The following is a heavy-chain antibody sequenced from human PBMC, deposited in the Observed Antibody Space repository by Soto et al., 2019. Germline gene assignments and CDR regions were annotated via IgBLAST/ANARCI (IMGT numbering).Heavy chain of an antibody. D-gene: IGHD3-22*01. CDR2: IYHSGST. V-gene: IGHV4-4*02. CDR1: GGSISSSNW. J-gene: IGHJ4*02. Sequence: PSETLSLTCAVSGGSISSSNWWSWVRQPPGKGLEWIGEIYHSGSTNYNPSLKSRVTISVDTSKNQFSLKLSSVTAADTAVYYCAREQYYYDSSGYSHYFDYWGQGTLVTVSS. CDR3: AREQYYYDSSGYSHYFDY.